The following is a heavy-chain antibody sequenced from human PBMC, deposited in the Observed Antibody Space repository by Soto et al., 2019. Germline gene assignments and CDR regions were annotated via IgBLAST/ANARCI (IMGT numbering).Heavy chain of an antibody. CDR1: GGSISSYY. Sequence: LSLTCTVSGGSISSYYWSWIRQPPGKGLEWIGYIYYSGSTNYNPSLKSRVTISVDTSKNQFSLKLSSVTAADTAVYYCASSSPIVATTFDYWGQGTLVTVSS. D-gene: IGHD5-12*01. CDR2: IYYSGST. J-gene: IGHJ4*02. V-gene: IGHV4-59*01. CDR3: ASSSPIVATTFDY.